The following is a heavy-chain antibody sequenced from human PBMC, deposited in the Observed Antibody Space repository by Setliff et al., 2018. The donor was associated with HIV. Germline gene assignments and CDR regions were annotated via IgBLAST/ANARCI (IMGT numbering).Heavy chain of an antibody. Sequence: GGSLRLSCAASGFTLSDHYIDWIRRPPGKGLEWVGRITAKFNGYVKEYAASVQGRFTISRDDSKDSLFLQMNNLKTEDTAVYYCVRAAAGLDVWSQGIRVTVSS. V-gene: IGHV3-72*01. J-gene: IGHJ4*02. CDR3: VRAAAGLDV. CDR1: GFTLSDHY. CDR2: ITAKFNGYVK.